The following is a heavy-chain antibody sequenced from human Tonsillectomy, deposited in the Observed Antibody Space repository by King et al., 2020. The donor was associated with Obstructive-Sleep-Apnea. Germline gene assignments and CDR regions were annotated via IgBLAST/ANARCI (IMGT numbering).Heavy chain of an antibody. J-gene: IGHJ5*02. D-gene: IGHD3-22*01. Sequence: LQLVQSGAEVKKPGASVKVSCKASGYTFTSYYVHWVRQAPGQGLEWMGIINPSGGSTTYAQKFQGRVTMTRDTSTSTVYMELSSLPSEDTAVYYCARDLATDYYESSGYYYPQRYYNWFDPWGQGTLVTVSS. CDR1: GYTFTSYY. CDR2: INPSGGST. V-gene: IGHV1-46*01. CDR3: ARDLATDYYESSGYYYPQRYYNWFDP.